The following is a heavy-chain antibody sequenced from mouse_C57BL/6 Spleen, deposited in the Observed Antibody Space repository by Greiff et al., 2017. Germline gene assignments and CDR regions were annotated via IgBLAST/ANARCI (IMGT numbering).Heavy chain of an antibody. V-gene: IGHV1-74*01. CDR1: GYTFTSYW. CDR3: TIDYSNYY. D-gene: IGHD2-5*01. J-gene: IGHJ2*01. CDR2: IYPSDSDT. Sequence: QVQLQQPGAELVKPGASVKVSCKASGYTFTSYWMHWVKQRPGEGLEWIGRIYPSDSDTNYKQKFKGKATLTVDKSSSTAYMQLSDLTAEDSAVYYCTIDYSNYYWGQGTTLTVSS.